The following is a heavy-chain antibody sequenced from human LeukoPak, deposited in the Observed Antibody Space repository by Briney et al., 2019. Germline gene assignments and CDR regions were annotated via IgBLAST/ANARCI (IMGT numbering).Heavy chain of an antibody. D-gene: IGHD6-6*01. CDR2: INPNSGGT. Sequence: ASVKVSCKASGYTFTGYYMHWVRQAPGQGLEWMGWINPNSGGTNYAQKFQGRVTMTRDTPISTAYMELSRLRSDDTAVYYCARWYSSSSGNWFDPWGQGTLVTVSS. CDR1: GYTFTGYY. CDR3: ARWYSSSSGNWFDP. J-gene: IGHJ5*02. V-gene: IGHV1-2*02.